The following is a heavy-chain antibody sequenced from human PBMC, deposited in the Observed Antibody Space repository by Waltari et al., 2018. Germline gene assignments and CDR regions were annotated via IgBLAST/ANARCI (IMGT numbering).Heavy chain of an antibody. Sequence: QVQLQESGPGLVKPSQTLSLTCTVSGGSISSGGYYWSWIRQHPGKGLEWIGYIYYSESTDYNPSRKSRVTISVDTSKNQFSLKLSSVTAADTAVYYCARTPPSRDYFDYWGQGTLVTVSS. CDR2: IYYSEST. CDR1: GGSISSGGYY. V-gene: IGHV4-31*03. CDR3: ARTPPSRDYFDY. D-gene: IGHD6-6*01. J-gene: IGHJ4*02.